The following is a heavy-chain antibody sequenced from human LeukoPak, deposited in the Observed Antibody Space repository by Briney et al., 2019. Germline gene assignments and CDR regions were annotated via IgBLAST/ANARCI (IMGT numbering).Heavy chain of an antibody. Sequence: ASVKVSCKASGYTFTDYYIHWVRQAPGQGLEWMGWISAYNGNTNYAQKLQGRVTMTTDTSTSTAYMELRSPRSDDTAVYYCARDHRESVAGTYPKIDYWGQGTLVTVSS. V-gene: IGHV1-18*04. CDR3: ARDHRESVAGTYPKIDY. CDR2: ISAYNGNT. D-gene: IGHD6-19*01. CDR1: GYTFTDYY. J-gene: IGHJ4*02.